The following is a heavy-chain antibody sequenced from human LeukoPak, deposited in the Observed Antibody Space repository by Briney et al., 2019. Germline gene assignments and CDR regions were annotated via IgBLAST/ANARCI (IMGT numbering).Heavy chain of an antibody. J-gene: IGHJ3*02. CDR2: IYYSGST. D-gene: IGHD2-15*01. CDR3: AREGECSGGSCYPNDAFDI. V-gene: IGHV4-59*01. CDR1: GGSISSYY. Sequence: SETLSLTCTVSGGSISSYYWSWIRQPPGKGLEWIGDIYYSGSTNYNPSLKSRVTISVDTSKNQFSPKLSSVTAADTAVYYCAREGECSGGSCYPNDAFDIWGQGTMVTVSS.